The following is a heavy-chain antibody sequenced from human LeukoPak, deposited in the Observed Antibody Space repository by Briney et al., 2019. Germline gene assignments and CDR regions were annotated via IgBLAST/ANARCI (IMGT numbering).Heavy chain of an antibody. CDR2: IYYSGST. CDR1: GGSISSYY. V-gene: IGHV4-59*01. D-gene: IGHD4-17*01. Sequence: SETLSLTCTVSGGSISSYYWSWIRQPPGKGLEWIGYIYYSGSTNYNPSLKSRVTISVDTSKNQFSLKLSSVTAADTAVYYCARDGLDYGGNGGAFDIWGQGTMVTVSS. J-gene: IGHJ3*02. CDR3: ARDGLDYGGNGGAFDI.